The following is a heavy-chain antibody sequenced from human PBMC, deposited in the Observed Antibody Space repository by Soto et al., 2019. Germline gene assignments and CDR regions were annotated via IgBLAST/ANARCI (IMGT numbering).Heavy chain of an antibody. D-gene: IGHD2-8*01. J-gene: IGHJ6*02. Sequence: SETLSLTCTVSGGSISSSSYYWGWIRQPPGKGLEWIGSIYYSGSTYYNPSLKSRVTISVDTSKNQFSLKLSSVTAADTAVYYCARGPICTNGVCSARNYYYYGMDVWGQGTTVTVSS. V-gene: IGHV4-39*01. CDR3: ARGPICTNGVCSARNYYYYGMDV. CDR2: IYYSGST. CDR1: GGSISSSSYY.